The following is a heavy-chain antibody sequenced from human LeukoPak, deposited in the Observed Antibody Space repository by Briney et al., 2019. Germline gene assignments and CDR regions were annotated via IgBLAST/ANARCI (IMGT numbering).Heavy chain of an antibody. CDR2: IIPIFGTA. J-gene: IGHJ4*02. V-gene: IGHV1-69*13. CDR1: GGTFSSYA. CDR3: ATRWSSSWYGISFDY. Sequence: SVKVSCKASGGTFSSYAIGWVRQAPGQGLEWMGGIIPIFGTANYTQEFQGRVTITADESTSTAYMELSSLRSEDTAVYYCATRWSSSWYGISFDYWGQGTLVTVSS. D-gene: IGHD6-13*01.